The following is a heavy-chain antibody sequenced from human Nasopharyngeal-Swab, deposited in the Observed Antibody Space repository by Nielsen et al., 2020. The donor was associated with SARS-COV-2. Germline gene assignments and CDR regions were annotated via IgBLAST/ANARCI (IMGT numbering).Heavy chain of an antibody. CDR3: ARDGDILTGLSLDY. D-gene: IGHD3-9*01. J-gene: IGHJ4*02. V-gene: IGHV3-33*01. Sequence: VRQAPGKGLEWVAIIWYDGSNKYYADSVKGRFTISRDNSKNTLYLQMNSLRAEDTAAYYCARDGDILTGLSLDYWGQGTLVTVSS. CDR2: IWYDGSNK.